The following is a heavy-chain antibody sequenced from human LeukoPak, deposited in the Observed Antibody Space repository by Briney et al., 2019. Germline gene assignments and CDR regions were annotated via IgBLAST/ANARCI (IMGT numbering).Heavy chain of an antibody. CDR1: GGSISGTPYY. CDR3: ARASTIFGHFAY. J-gene: IGHJ4*02. Sequence: SETLSLTCAISGGSISGTPYYGGWIRQPPGKGLEWIGSIYYIGSTYYNPSLKSRLTISVDTSKNQFSLKLSSVTAADTAVYYCARASTIFGHFAYWGRGTLVTVSS. D-gene: IGHD3-3*01. V-gene: IGHV4-39*07. CDR2: IYYIGST.